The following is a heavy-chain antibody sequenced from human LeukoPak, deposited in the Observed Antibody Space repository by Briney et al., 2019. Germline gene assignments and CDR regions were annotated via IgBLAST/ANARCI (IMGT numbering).Heavy chain of an antibody. Sequence: PGGSLRLSCAASGFTFSSYAMSWVRQAPGKGLEWVSAISGSGGSTYYADSVKGRFTISRDNSKNTLYLQMNSLRAEDTAVYYCAKIAVVPAANSYGDYFDYWGQGTLVTVSS. D-gene: IGHD2-2*01. CDR1: GFTFSSYA. J-gene: IGHJ4*02. CDR3: AKIAVVPAANSYGDYFDY. CDR2: ISGSGGST. V-gene: IGHV3-23*01.